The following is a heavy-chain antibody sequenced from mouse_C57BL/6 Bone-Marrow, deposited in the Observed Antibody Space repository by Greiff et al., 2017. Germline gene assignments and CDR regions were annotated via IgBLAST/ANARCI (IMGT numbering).Heavy chain of an antibody. CDR3: TRPYYSSYLYCYV. V-gene: IGHV1-55*01. CDR2: IYPGSGST. J-gene: IGHJ1*03. Sequence: QVQLQQPGAELVKPGASVKLSCKASGYTFTSYWITWVKQRPGQGLEWIGDIYPGSGSTNYNEKFKSKATLTVDTSSSTAYMQLSSLTSEDSAVYYCTRPYYSSYLYCYVWGTGTTGTVAA. CDR1: GYTFTSYW. D-gene: IGHD2-5*01.